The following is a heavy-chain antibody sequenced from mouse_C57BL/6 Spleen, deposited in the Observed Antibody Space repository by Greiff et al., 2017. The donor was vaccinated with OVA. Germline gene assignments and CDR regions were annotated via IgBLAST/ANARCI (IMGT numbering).Heavy chain of an antibody. CDR2: IYPGDGDT. D-gene: IGHD2-4*01. J-gene: IGHJ4*01. V-gene: IGHV1-82*01. CDR1: GYAFSSSW. Sequence: FQLQQSGPELVKPGASVKISCKASGYAFSSSWMNWVKQRPGKGLEWIGRIYPGDGDTNYNGKFKGKATLTADKSSSTAYMQLSSLTSEDSAVYFCASIYYDYEDYYAMDYWGQGTSVTVSS. CDR3: ASIYYDYEDYYAMDY.